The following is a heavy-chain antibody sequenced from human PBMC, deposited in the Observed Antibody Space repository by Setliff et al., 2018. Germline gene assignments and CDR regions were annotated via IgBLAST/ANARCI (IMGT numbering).Heavy chain of an antibody. CDR3: IKDAKTGTMRFDAFDM. CDR1: GYSFTNYW. J-gene: IGHJ3*02. Sequence: GESLKISCKGSGYSFTNYWIGWVRQAPGKGLEWVANIKQDGSEKNYVDSVKGRFTISRDNARNTLYLQMNSLRPEDTALYYCIKDAKTGTMRFDAFDMWGQGTRVTVSS. D-gene: IGHD1-7*01. CDR2: IKQDGSEK. V-gene: IGHV3-7*03.